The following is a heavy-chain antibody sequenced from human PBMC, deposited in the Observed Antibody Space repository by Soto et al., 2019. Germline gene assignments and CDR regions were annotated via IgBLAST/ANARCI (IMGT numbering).Heavy chain of an antibody. D-gene: IGHD1-1*01. CDR3: AKVLESHDRTYYYYGMDV. CDR1: GVTFSSYA. CDR2: ISGSGGST. J-gene: IGHJ6*02. V-gene: IGHV3-23*01. Sequence: GGYLRLSCAASGVTFSSYAMSWVRQAPGKGLEWVSAISGSGGSTYYADSVKGRFTISRDNSKNTLYLQMNSLRAEDTAVYYCAKVLESHDRTYYYYGMDVWGQGTTVTVSS.